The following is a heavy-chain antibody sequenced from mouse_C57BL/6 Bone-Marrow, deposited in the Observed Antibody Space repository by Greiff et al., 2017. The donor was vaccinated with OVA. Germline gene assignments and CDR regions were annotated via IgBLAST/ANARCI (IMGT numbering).Heavy chain of an antibody. CDR2: IDPSDSYT. CDR3: ARGLRLRV. CDR1: GDTFTSYW. V-gene: IGHV1-59*01. J-gene: IGHJ1*03. D-gene: IGHD3-2*02. Sequence: QVQLQQSGAELVRPGTSVKLSCKASGDTFTSYWMHWVKQRPGQGLEWIGVIDPSDSYTNYNQKFKGKATLTVDTSSSTAYMQLSSLTSEDSAVYYCARGLRLRVWGTGTTVTVSS.